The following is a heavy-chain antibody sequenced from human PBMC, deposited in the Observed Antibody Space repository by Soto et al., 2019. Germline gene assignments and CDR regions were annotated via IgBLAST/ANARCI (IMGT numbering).Heavy chain of an antibody. J-gene: IGHJ4*02. CDR1: GFTFSSYS. V-gene: IGHV3-48*02. D-gene: IGHD3-9*01. Sequence: GGSLRLSXAASGFTFSSYSMNWVRQAPGKGLEWVSYISSSSSTIYYADSVKGRFTISRDNAKNSLYLQMNSLRDEDTAVYYCARHSDYDILTGYYTPNFDYWGQGTLVTVSS. CDR3: ARHSDYDILTGYYTPNFDY. CDR2: ISSSSSTI.